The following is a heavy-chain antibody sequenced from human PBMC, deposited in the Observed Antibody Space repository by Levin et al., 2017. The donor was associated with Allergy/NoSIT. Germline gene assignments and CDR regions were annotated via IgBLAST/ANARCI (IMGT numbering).Heavy chain of an antibody. CDR1: GFTFSSYA. V-gene: IGHV3-30-3*01. CDR2: ISYDGSNK. J-gene: IGHJ4*02. D-gene: IGHD3-22*01. CDR3: ARVADYYDSSGFDY. Sequence: GESLKISCAASGFTFSSYAMHWVRQAPGKGLEWVAVISYDGSNKYYADSVKGRFTISRDNSKNTLYLQMNSLRAEDTAVYYCARVADYYDSSGFDYWGQGTLVTVSS.